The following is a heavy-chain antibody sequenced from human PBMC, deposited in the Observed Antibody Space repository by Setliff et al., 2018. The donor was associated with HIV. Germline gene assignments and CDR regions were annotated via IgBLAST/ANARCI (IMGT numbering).Heavy chain of an antibody. J-gene: IGHJ6*03. CDR1: GGSMSRSNYY. Sequence: PSETLSLTCTVSGGSMSRSNYYWGWIRQPPGKGLEWIGSVYYSGSTYYNPSLKSRVTISVDTSKNQFSLKVTSVTASDTAVFYCARKARPPYYDYYMDVWGKGTTVTVSS. V-gene: IGHV4-39*01. CDR3: ARKARPPYYDYYMDV. CDR2: VYYSGST.